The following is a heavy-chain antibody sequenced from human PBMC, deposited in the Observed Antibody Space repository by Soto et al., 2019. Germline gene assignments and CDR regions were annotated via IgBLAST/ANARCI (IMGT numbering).Heavy chain of an antibody. V-gene: IGHV1-18*01. Sequence: ASVKVSCKASGYTFTSYGISWVRQAPGQGLEWMGWISAYNGNTNYAQELQGRVTMTTDTSTSTAYMELRSLRSDDTAVYYCARDRVIAAAGTEGSYFDYWGQGTLVTVSS. CDR1: GYTFTSYG. J-gene: IGHJ4*02. CDR3: ARDRVIAAAGTEGSYFDY. CDR2: ISAYNGNT. D-gene: IGHD6-13*01.